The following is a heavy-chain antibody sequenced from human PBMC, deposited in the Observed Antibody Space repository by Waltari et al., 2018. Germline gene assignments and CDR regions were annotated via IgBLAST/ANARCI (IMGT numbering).Heavy chain of an antibody. Sequence: QVQLQESGPGLVKPSGTLSLTCAVSGGSISSSNWWRWVRQPPGKGLEWIGEIYHSGSTNYNPSLKSRVTISVDKSKNQFSLKLSSVTAADTAVYYCARDFEARGYSSGWYFRGNWYFDLWGRGTLVTVSS. CDR2: IYHSGST. CDR3: ARDFEARGYSSGWYFRGNWYFDL. V-gene: IGHV4-4*02. D-gene: IGHD6-19*01. CDR1: GGSISSSNW. J-gene: IGHJ2*01.